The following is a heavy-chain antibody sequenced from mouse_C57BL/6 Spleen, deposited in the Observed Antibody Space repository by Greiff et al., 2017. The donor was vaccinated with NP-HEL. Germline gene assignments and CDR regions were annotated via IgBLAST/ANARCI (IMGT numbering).Heavy chain of an antibody. CDR3: ARITTDWYFDV. J-gene: IGHJ1*03. Sequence: VQLQQSGAELVKPGASVKISCNASGYAFSSYWMNWVKQRPGKGLEWIGQIYPGDGDTNYNGKFKGKATLTADKSSSTAYMQLSSLTSEDSAVYFCARITTDWYFDVWGTGTTVTVSS. D-gene: IGHD1-1*01. V-gene: IGHV1-80*01. CDR2: IYPGDGDT. CDR1: GYAFSSYW.